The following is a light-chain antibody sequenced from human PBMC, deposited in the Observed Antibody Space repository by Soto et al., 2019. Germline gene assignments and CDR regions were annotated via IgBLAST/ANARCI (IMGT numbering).Light chain of an antibody. J-gene: IGKJ3*01. V-gene: IGKV3-20*01. Sequence: EIVLTQSPGTLSLSPGERATLSCRASQSVSSSYLAWYQQKPGQAPRLLIYGASSRATGIPDRFSGSGSGTDFTLTISRLEPEDFAVYYCQHYHNLPPFTFGPGTRVDVK. CDR3: QHYHNLPPFT. CDR1: QSVSSSY. CDR2: GAS.